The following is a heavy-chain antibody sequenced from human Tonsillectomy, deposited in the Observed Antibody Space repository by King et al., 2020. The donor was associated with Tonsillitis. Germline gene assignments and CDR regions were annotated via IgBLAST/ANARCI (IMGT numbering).Heavy chain of an antibody. V-gene: IGHV1-2*02. D-gene: IGHD3-16*02. CDR2: INPSSGAT. CDR3: ARIYRGSLGGGWFDP. J-gene: IGHJ5*02. CDR1: GYTFIDYY. Sequence: QLVQSGAEVKKPGASMKVSCRASGYTFIDYYIHWVRQAPGQGLEWMGWINPSSGATDLAQKFQGRVTMTRDTSINTAYMELSRLRSDDTAVYYCARIYRGSLGGGWFDPWGQGTLVTVSS.